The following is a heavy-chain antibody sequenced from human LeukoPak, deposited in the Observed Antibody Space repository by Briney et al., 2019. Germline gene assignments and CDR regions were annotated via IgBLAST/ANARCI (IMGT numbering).Heavy chain of an antibody. D-gene: IGHD3-22*01. V-gene: IGHV3-21*04. CDR1: GFIFRDYH. J-gene: IGHJ4*02. CDR2: ISSRAGYM. CDR3: AKSSYYDSSGYYREYYFDY. Sequence: GGSLRLSCAASGFIFRDYHIHWVRQAPGKGLEWVSSISSRAGYMYYADSVKGRFTISRDNSKSTLFLQMNSLRAEDTAVYYCAKSSYYDSSGYYREYYFDYWGQGTLVTVSS.